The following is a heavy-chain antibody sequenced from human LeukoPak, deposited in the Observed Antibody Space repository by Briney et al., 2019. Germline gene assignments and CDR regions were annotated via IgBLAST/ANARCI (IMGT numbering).Heavy chain of an antibody. V-gene: IGHV6-1*01. D-gene: IGHD3-16*01. Sequence: SQTLSLTCAISGDSVSNNNASWNWTRQSPSSGLEWLGRTYYRSKWYTDYAVSVSSRITINPDAYKNQFSLQLNSVTPEDTAVYYCASSSLRGSDAFDIWGQGTMVTVSS. J-gene: IGHJ3*02. CDR3: ASSSLRGSDAFDI. CDR1: GDSVSNNNAS. CDR2: TYYRSKWYT.